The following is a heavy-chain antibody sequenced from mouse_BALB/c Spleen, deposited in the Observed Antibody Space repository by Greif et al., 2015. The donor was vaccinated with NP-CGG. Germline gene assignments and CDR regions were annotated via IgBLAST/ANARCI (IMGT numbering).Heavy chain of an antibody. CDR3: ARGRYGNYVDY. J-gene: IGHJ2*01. CDR2: IWAGGST. CDR1: GFSLTSYG. Sequence: VQLQQSGPGLVAPSQSLSITCTVSGFSLTSYGVHWVRQPPGKGLEWLGVIWAGGSTNYNSALMSGLSTSKDNSKSXVFLKMNSLQTDDTAMYYCARGRYGNYVDYWGQGTTLTVSS. V-gene: IGHV2-9*02. D-gene: IGHD2-10*02.